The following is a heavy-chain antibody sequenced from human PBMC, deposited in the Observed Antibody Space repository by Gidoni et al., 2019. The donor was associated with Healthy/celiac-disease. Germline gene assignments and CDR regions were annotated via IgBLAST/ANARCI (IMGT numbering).Heavy chain of an antibody. Sequence: EVQLLESGGGLVQPGGSLRLSCAASGFTFGSYAMSWVRQAPGKGLEWVSAISGSGGSTYYADSVKGRFTISRDNSKNTLYLQMNSLRAEDTAVYYCAKARGYYYDAWGFDYWGQGTLVTVSS. V-gene: IGHV3-23*01. D-gene: IGHD3-22*01. J-gene: IGHJ4*02. CDR3: AKARGYYYDAWGFDY. CDR1: GFTFGSYA. CDR2: ISGSGGST.